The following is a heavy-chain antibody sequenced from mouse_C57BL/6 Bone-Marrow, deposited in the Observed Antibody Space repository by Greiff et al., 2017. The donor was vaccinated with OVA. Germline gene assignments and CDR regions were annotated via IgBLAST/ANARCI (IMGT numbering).Heavy chain of an antibody. Sequence: QVQLQQPGTELVKPGASVKLSCKASGYTFTSYWMHWVKQRPGQGLEWIGNINPSNGGTNYNEKFKSKATLTVDKSSSTAYMQLSSLTSEDSAVYYCARSPPYYYGSSYAIDYWGQGTSVTVSS. J-gene: IGHJ4*01. D-gene: IGHD1-1*01. V-gene: IGHV1-53*01. CDR2: INPSNGGT. CDR1: GYTFTSYW. CDR3: ARSPPYYYGSSYAIDY.